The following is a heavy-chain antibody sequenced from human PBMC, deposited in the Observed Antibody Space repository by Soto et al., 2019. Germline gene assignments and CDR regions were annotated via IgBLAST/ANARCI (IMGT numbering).Heavy chain of an antibody. CDR1: GGSISGSYHY. CDR2: VFYTGFT. Sequence: SETLSLTCAVSGGSISGSYHYWGWLRQSPGRGPEWIGSVFYTGFTSYNPSLESRVSVSVDTSKNQFSLKVSAVTAADTAAYYCASSQKGYNWNYFDHWGQGALVTVSS. D-gene: IGHD1-20*01. V-gene: IGHV4-39*01. J-gene: IGHJ4*02. CDR3: ASSQKGYNWNYFDH.